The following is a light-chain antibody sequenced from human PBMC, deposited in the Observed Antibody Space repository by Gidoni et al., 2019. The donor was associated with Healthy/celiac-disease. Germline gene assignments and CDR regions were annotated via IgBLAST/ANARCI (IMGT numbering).Light chain of an antibody. Sequence: QSVLTQPPSASGTPGQRVTISCSGSSSNIGSNYVYWYQQLPGTAPKLLIYRNNQRPSGFPARFSGSKSATSASLAISGLRSEEEADYYWAAWDATLSAYVVFGGGTKLTVL. V-gene: IGLV1-47*01. CDR3: AAWDATLSAYVV. J-gene: IGLJ2*01. CDR2: RNN. CDR1: SSNIGSNY.